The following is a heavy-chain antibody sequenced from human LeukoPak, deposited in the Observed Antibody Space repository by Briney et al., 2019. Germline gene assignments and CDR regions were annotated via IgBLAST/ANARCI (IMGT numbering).Heavy chain of an antibody. CDR1: GGTFSSYA. J-gene: IGHJ4*02. Sequence: ASVKVSCKASGGTFSSYAISWVRQAPGQGLEWMGRIIPILGIANYAQKFQGRVTITADKSTSTAYMELSSLRSEDTAVYYCARDRRRSSGWYPSAHWGQGTLVTVSS. CDR2: IIPILGIA. CDR3: ARDRRRSSGWYPSAH. V-gene: IGHV1-69*04. D-gene: IGHD6-19*01.